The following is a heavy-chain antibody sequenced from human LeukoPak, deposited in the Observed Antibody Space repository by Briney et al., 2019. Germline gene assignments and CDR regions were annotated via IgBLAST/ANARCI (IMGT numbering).Heavy chain of an antibody. CDR1: GFTFSSYG. D-gene: IGHD1-1*01. Sequence: PGGSLRLSCAASGFTFSSYGMHWVRQAPGKGLEWVAVISNDGSNKYYADSVKGRFTISRDNSKNTLYLQMNSLRAEDTAVYYCAKDRVARPGNDFDYWGQGTLVTVSS. V-gene: IGHV3-30*18. CDR3: AKDRVARPGNDFDY. CDR2: ISNDGSNK. J-gene: IGHJ4*02.